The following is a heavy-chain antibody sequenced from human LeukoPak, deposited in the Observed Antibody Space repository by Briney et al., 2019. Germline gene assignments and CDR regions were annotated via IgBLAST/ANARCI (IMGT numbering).Heavy chain of an antibody. CDR1: GGSISSYY. V-gene: IGHV4-59*12. CDR2: IYYSGST. D-gene: IGHD3-10*01. Sequence: SETLSLTCTVSGGSISSYYWSWIRQPPGKGLEWIGYIYYSGSTNYNPSLKGRVTISLDTSRNQFSLKLNSVTAADTAVYYCAKSNGYGLVDIWGQGTMVTVSS. J-gene: IGHJ3*02. CDR3: AKSNGYGLVDI.